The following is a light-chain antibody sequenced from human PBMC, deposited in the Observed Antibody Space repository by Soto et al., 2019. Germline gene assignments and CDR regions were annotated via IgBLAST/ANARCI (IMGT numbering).Light chain of an antibody. J-gene: IGKJ1*01. Sequence: EIVLTQSPCTLSLSPGERATLSCRASQSVSSSYLAWYQQKPGQAPRLLIHGASNWATGIPERFSGSGSGTEFTLTISRLEPEDFAVYYCQQYGRSLRTFGQGTKVDI. CDR1: QSVSSSY. CDR2: GAS. V-gene: IGKV3-20*01. CDR3: QQYGRSLRT.